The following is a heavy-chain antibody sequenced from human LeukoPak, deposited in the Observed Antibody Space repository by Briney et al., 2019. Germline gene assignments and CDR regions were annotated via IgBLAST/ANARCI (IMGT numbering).Heavy chain of an antibody. D-gene: IGHD1-26*01. V-gene: IGHV4-61*08. CDR2: IYYIRNT. CDR3: ARTQSQSGSYRYYFGY. J-gene: IGHJ4*02. Sequence: SETLSLTCTVSGGSVGSAGYDWSWIRQPPGGGLEWIGYIYYIRNTNYNSSLKSRVTMSLDPSKNQFSLKLNSVTAADTAVYYCARTQSQSGSYRYYFGYWGQGTLVTVSS. CDR1: GGSVGSAGYD.